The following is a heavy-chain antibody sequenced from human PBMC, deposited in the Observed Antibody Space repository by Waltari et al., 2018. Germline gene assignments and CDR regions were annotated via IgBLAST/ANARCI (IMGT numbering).Heavy chain of an antibody. J-gene: IGHJ4*02. V-gene: IGHV4-59*08. D-gene: IGHD3-3*01. CDR2: IYYWRST. CDR3: ARHALNYDFWSGYYVYFDY. Sequence: QVQLQESGPGLVKPSETLSLTCTVSGCSISSYYWRWIRQPPGTGLGWIGYIYYWRSTNYNPSLKSRVTISVDTSKNQFSLKLSSVTAADTAVYYCARHALNYDFWSGYYVYFDYWGQGTLVTVSS. CDR1: GCSISSYY.